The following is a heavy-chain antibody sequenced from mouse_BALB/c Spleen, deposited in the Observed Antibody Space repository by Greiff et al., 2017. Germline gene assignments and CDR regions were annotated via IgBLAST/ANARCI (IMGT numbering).Heavy chain of an antibody. V-gene: IGHV1-9*01. Sequence: QVQLQQSGAELMQPGASVKISCKAAGYTFSSYWMEGVKQRPGHGLEWIGEILPGSGSTNYNEKFKGKATFTADTSSNTAYMQLSSLTSEDSAVYYCARGAWFAYWGQGTLVTVSA. CDR1: GYTFSSYW. CDR2: ILPGSGST. J-gene: IGHJ3*01. CDR3: ARGAWFAY.